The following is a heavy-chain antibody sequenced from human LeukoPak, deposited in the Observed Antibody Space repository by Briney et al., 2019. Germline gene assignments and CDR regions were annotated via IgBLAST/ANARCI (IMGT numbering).Heavy chain of an antibody. CDR3: ARQGGYCSGGTCYPNWFDP. CDR1: GGSIINYY. D-gene: IGHD2-15*01. CDR2: IYYSGST. V-gene: IGHV4-59*08. J-gene: IGHJ5*02. Sequence: SETLSLTCTVSGGSIINYYWSWIRQPPGKGLEWIGYIYYSGSTDYNPSLKSRVTKSVDTSSKNHFSLKLSSVTAADTAVYYCARQGGYCSGGTCYPNWFDPWGQGTLVTVSS.